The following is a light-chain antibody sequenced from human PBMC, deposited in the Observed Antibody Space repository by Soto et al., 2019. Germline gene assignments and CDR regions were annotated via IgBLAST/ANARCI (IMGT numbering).Light chain of an antibody. J-gene: IGKJ4*01. CDR2: KAS. CDR1: QSISTW. Sequence: QLTQAPSTLSAYVGDRVTITCRASQSISTWLAWYQQKPGKAPKLLIFKASSLDTGVPSRFSGSGSRTEFTLTISSLQPDDIATYYCQHYNSYPLTFGGGTKVDIK. V-gene: IGKV1-5*03. CDR3: QHYNSYPLT.